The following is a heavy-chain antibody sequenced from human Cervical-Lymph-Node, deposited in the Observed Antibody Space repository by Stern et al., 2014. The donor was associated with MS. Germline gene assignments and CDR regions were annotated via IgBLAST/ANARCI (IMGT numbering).Heavy chain of an antibody. D-gene: IGHD4-11*01. V-gene: IGHV3-30*03. Sequence: VQLVESGGGVVQPGESLRLSCAASRFTFNSYGMHWVSQSPGKGLEWVSLISNAGSEGSYADSLKGRFTISRATSKNTPSLQMNSLTLEDTAVYYCASTTLTDAFDIWGQGTLVTVSS. CDR3: ASTTLTDAFDI. J-gene: IGHJ3*02. CDR1: RFTFNSYG. CDR2: ISNAGSEG.